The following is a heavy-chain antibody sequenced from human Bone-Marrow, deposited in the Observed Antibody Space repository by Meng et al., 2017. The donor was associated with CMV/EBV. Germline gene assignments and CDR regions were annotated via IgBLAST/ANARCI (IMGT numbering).Heavy chain of an antibody. D-gene: IGHD3-3*01. V-gene: IGHV1-46*01. CDR3: ASGVSYDFWTAVMDV. CDR2: INLSGGST. CDR1: GYTFTSYN. Sequence: ASVKVSCKASGYTFTSYNMHWVRQAPGQGLEWIGIINLSGGSTSYAQKFQGRVTMTRDTSTSTVYMELSSLRSEDTAVYSCASGVSYDFWTAVMDVWGQATTVTVSS. J-gene: IGHJ6*02.